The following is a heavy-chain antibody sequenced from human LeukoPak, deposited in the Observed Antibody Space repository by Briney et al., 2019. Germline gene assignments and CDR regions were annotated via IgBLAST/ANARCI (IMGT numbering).Heavy chain of an antibody. CDR1: GYSFTSYW. J-gene: IGHJ4*02. CDR3: ARPRFDYYDSSGYYLDY. V-gene: IGHV5-51*01. CDR2: IYPGDSDT. Sequence: GESLKISCKGSGYSFTSYWIGWVRQMPGKGLEWMGIIYPGDSDTRYSPSFQGQVTISADKSISTAYLQWSSLKASDTAMYYCARPRFDYYDSSGYYLDYWGQGTLVTVSS. D-gene: IGHD3-22*01.